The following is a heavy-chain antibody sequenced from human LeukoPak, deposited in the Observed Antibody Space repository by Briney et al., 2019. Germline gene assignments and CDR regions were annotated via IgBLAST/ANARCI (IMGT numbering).Heavy chain of an antibody. J-gene: IGHJ4*02. Sequence: GASVKVSCKASGYTFTGYYMHWVRQAPGQGLEWMGGIIPIFGTANYAQKFQGRVTITADESTSTAYMELSSLRSEDTAVYYCARESSVEMTFDYWGQGTLVTVSS. CDR1: GYTFTGYY. D-gene: IGHD5-24*01. V-gene: IGHV1-69*13. CDR3: ARESSVEMTFDY. CDR2: IIPIFGTA.